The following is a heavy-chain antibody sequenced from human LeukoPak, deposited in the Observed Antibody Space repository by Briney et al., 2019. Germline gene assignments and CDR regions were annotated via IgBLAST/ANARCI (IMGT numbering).Heavy chain of an antibody. D-gene: IGHD1-26*01. V-gene: IGHV3-23*01. J-gene: IGHJ3*02. CDR2: ISDSGHRT. CDR3: ARKKWEPTSNDAFDI. CDR1: TFSFRNFA. Sequence: GGSLRLSCAASTFSFRNFAMSWVRLAPGKGLEWVSGISDSGHRTDYADSVESRFTISRDNSKNTLYLQMDSLRAEDTALYYCARKKWEPTSNDAFDIWGQGTMVTVSS.